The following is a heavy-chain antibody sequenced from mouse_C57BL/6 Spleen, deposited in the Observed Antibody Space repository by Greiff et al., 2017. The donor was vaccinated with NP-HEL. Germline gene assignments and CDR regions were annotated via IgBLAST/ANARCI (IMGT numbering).Heavy chain of an antibody. Sequence: VKLQQSGPELVKPGASVKISCKASGYAFSSSWMNWVKQRPGKGLEWIGRIYPGDGDTNYNGKFKGKATLTADKSSSTAYMQLSSLTSEDSAVYFCARWITTVVATDFDYWGKGTTLTVSS. CDR2: IYPGDGDT. V-gene: IGHV1-82*01. CDR3: ARWITTVVATDFDY. D-gene: IGHD1-1*01. J-gene: IGHJ2*01. CDR1: GYAFSSSW.